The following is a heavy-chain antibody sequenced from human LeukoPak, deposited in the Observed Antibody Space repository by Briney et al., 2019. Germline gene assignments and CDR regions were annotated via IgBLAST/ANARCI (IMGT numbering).Heavy chain of an antibody. V-gene: IGHV1-46*01. Sequence: GASVKVSCKASGYTFTSYYLHWVRQAPGQGLEWMGIINPSGGSTSYAQKFQGRVTMTRDTSTSTVYMELSSLRSEDTAVYYCARDSTGYWYFDLWGRGTLVSVSS. J-gene: IGHJ2*01. D-gene: IGHD3-3*02. CDR2: INPSGGST. CDR1: GYTFTSYY. CDR3: ARDSTGYWYFDL.